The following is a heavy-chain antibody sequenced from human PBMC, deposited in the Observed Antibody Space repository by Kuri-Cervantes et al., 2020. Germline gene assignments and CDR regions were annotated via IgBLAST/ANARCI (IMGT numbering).Heavy chain of an antibody. CDR1: GYTFTSYD. CDR2: MNPNSGNT. Sequence: ASVKVSCKASGYTFTSYDINWVRQATGQGLEWMGWMNPNSGNTGYAQKFQGRVTMTRNTSISTAYMELSSLRSEDTAMYYCARGVRGYSYGPNWFDPWGQGTLVTVSS. D-gene: IGHD5-18*01. J-gene: IGHJ5*02. CDR3: ARGVRGYSYGPNWFDP. V-gene: IGHV1-8*01.